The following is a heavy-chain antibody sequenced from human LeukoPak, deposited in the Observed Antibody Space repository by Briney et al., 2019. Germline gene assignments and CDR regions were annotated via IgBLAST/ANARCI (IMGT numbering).Heavy chain of an antibody. CDR3: ARQEDYYDSSGYYYH. J-gene: IGHJ5*02. CDR2: IYPGDSDT. CDR1: GYSFTSYW. V-gene: IGHV5-51*01. D-gene: IGHD3-22*01. Sequence: GESLKISCKGSGYSFTSYWIGWVRQMPGKGLEWMGIIYPGDSDTRYSPSFQGQVTISADKSISTVYLQWSSLKASDTAMYYCARQEDYYDSSGYYYHWGQGTLVTVSS.